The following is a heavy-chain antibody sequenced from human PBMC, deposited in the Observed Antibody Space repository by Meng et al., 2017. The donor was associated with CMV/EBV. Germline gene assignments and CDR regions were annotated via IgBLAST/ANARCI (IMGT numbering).Heavy chain of an antibody. CDR3: ASRKWELLRGVAFDI. Sequence: SVKVSCKASGYTFTSYGISWVGQAPGQGLEWMGGIIPILGIANYAQKFQGRVTITADKSTSTAYMELSSLRSEDTAVYYCASRKWELLRGVAFDIWGQGTMVTVSS. J-gene: IGHJ3*02. CDR1: GYTFTSYG. V-gene: IGHV1-69*10. CDR2: IIPILGIA. D-gene: IGHD1-26*01.